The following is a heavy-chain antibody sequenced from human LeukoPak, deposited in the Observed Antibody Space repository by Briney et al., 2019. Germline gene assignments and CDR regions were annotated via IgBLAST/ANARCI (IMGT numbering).Heavy chain of an antibody. V-gene: IGHV3-30*04. Sequence: GGSLRLSCAASGFTFSSYAMHWVREAPGKGLEWVAVISYDGSNKYYADSVKGRFTLSRDNSKNTLYLQMNSLRAEDTAVYYCARGHIEGWLGGIVVVPAVVFDYWGQGTLVTVSS. J-gene: IGHJ4*02. D-gene: IGHD2-2*01. CDR3: ARGHIEGWLGGIVVVPAVVFDY. CDR1: GFTFSSYA. CDR2: ISYDGSNK.